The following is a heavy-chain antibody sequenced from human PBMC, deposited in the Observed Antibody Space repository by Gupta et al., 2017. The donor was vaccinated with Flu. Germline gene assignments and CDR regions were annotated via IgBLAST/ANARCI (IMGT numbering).Heavy chain of an antibody. D-gene: IGHD3-3*01. Sequence: WVRQAPGKGLEWVSSISSSSSYIYYADSVKGRFTISRDNAKNSLYLQMNSLRAEDTAVYYCARDGDPYDFWSGYSPNFDYWGQGTLVTVSS. V-gene: IGHV3-21*01. CDR3: ARDGDPYDFWSGYSPNFDY. CDR2: ISSSSSYI. J-gene: IGHJ4*02.